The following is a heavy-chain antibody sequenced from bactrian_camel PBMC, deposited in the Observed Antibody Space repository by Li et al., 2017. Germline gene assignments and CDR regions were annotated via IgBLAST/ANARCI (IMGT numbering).Heavy chain of an antibody. Sequence: DVQLVESGGGSVQAGGSLRLSCAASALPDSDDCMGWFRQAPGKEREGVACISGSGTRTFYADSLKGRFTISRDNAKNTLYLQLTSLKSEDTAMYYCAKDMWAGGTYPPYEYDYWGQGTQVTVS. J-gene: IGHJ4*01. CDR3: AKDMWAGGTYPPYEYDY. CDR2: ISGSGTRT. D-gene: IGHD7*01. V-gene: IGHV3S59*01. CDR1: ALPDSDDC.